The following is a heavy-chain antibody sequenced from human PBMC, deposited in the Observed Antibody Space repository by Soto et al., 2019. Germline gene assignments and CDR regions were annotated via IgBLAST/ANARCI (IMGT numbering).Heavy chain of an antibody. V-gene: IGHV3-30-3*01. CDR2: ISYDGSNK. CDR3: ARDSSGQNDAFDI. Sequence: GALRISCAAPGFTFSSYAMHRGRLAPGKGLEWVAVISYDGSNKYYADSVKGRFTISRDNSKNTLYLQMNSLRAEDTAVYYCARDSSGQNDAFDIWGQGTMVTASS. CDR1: GFTFSSYA. J-gene: IGHJ3*02. D-gene: IGHD3-22*01.